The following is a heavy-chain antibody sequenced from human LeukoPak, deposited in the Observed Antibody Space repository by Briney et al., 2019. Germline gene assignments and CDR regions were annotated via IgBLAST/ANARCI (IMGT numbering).Heavy chain of an antibody. CDR3: ARAVGSTNSLYDY. D-gene: IGHD2-15*01. Sequence: GASVKVSCXASGYTFTGYYMHWVRQAHGQGLEWMGWTNPNSGGTNYAQKFQGRVTMTRDTSISTAYMELSRLRSDDTAVYYCARAVGSTNSLYDYWGQGTLVTVSS. J-gene: IGHJ4*02. V-gene: IGHV1-2*02. CDR2: TNPNSGGT. CDR1: GYTFTGYY.